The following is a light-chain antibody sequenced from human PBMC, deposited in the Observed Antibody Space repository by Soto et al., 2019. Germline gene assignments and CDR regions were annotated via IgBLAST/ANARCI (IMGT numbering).Light chain of an antibody. Sequence: QSVLPQPPSASGSPGQSVTISCTGTSSDVGGYNYVSWYQQHPGKAPKLILYEISERPSGVPDRFSGSKSGNTASLTVSGLQAEDEADYYCSSYAGNNNCVFGTGTKVTVL. CDR3: SSYAGNNNCV. V-gene: IGLV2-8*01. CDR1: SSDVGGYNY. J-gene: IGLJ1*01. CDR2: EIS.